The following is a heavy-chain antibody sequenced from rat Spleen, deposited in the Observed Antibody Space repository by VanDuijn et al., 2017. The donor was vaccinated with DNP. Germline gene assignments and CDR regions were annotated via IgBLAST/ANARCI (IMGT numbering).Heavy chain of an antibody. CDR1: GYSITGDY. D-gene: IGHD1-6*01. CDR2: ISYSGTT. CDR3: ARGDILRSFDY. Sequence: EVQLQESGPGLVKPSQSLSLTCSVTGYSITGDYWGWIRKFPGNKMEWIGHISYSGTTSYHPSLRSRISITRDTSKNQFFLHLNSVTTEDTATYYCARGDILRSFDYWGQGVMVTVSS. J-gene: IGHJ2*01. V-gene: IGHV3-1*01.